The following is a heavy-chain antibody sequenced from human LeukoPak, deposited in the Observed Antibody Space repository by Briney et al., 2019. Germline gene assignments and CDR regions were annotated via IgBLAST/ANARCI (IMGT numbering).Heavy chain of an antibody. CDR2: IYSSGTT. CDR1: GGSISTYY. CDR3: ARLPYSSGWYYFDY. D-gene: IGHD6-19*01. V-gene: IGHV4-59*08. Sequence: PSETLSLTCTVSGGSISTYYWTWIRQPPGKGLEWVGYIYSSGTTNYNPSLKSRVTISVDTSKNQFSLKLSSVTAADTAVYYCARLPYSSGWYYFDYWGQGTLVTVSS. J-gene: IGHJ4*02.